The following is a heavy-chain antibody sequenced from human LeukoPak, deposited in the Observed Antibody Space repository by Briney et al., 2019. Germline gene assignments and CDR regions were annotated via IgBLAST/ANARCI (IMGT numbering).Heavy chain of an antibody. Sequence: GASVKVSCKASGYTFTSYGISWVRQAPGQGLEWMGWISAYNGNTNYAQKLQGRVTMTTDTSTSTAYMELRSLRSDDTAVYYCARVGYGSGSYYLYYYLHTPHYYMDVWGKGTTVTISS. D-gene: IGHD3-10*01. J-gene: IGHJ6*03. CDR1: GYTFTSYG. CDR2: ISAYNGNT. CDR3: ARVGYGSGSYYLYYYLHTPHYYMDV. V-gene: IGHV1-18*01.